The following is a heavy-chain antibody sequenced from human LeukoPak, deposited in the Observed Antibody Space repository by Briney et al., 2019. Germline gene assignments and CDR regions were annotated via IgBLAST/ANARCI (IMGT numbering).Heavy chain of an antibody. CDR3: ARAMVRGAFDI. CDR1: GYTFTAYY. D-gene: IGHD3-10*01. V-gene: IGHV1-2*02. J-gene: IGHJ3*02. CDR2: ISPYTGGT. Sequence: ASVKVSCKASGYTFTAYYIHWVRQAPGQGLEWMGWISPYTGGTNYAQKFQGRVTMTRDTSTSTVYMELSSLRSEDTAVYYCARAMVRGAFDIWGQGTMVTVSS.